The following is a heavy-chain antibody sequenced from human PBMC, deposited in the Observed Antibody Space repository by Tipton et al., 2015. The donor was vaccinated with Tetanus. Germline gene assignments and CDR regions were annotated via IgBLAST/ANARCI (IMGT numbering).Heavy chain of an antibody. J-gene: IGHJ6*02. V-gene: IGHV1-2*02. CDR1: GYTFTGYY. CDR2: IDPNSGGT. D-gene: IGHD3-22*01. CDR3: ARDRGDYIYYGMDV. Sequence: QVQLVQSRAEVKKPGASVKVSCKASGYTFTGYYIYWVRQAPGQGLEWMGWIDPNSGGTVYAQKFQGRVTMTRDTSISTAYMELRSLRSDDTAVYYCARDRGDYIYYGMDVWGPGTTVTVSS.